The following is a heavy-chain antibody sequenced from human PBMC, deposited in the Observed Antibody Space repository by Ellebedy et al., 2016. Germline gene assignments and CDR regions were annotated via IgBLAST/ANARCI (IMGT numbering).Heavy chain of an antibody. J-gene: IGHJ4*02. CDR1: GFTFSSYA. V-gene: IGHV3-30-3*01. D-gene: IGHD6-25*01. CDR2: ISYDGSNK. Sequence: GESLKISXAASGFTFSSYAMHWVRQAPGKGLEWVAVISYDGSNKYYADSVKGRFTISRDNSKNTLYLQMNSLRAEDTAVYYCASGFRLLDYWGQGTLVTVSS. CDR3: ASGFRLLDY.